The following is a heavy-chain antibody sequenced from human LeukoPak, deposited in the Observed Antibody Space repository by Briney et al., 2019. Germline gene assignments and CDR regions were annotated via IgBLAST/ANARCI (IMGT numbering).Heavy chain of an antibody. CDR2: IYYSGST. V-gene: IGHV4-39*01. CDR1: GGSISSSSYY. D-gene: IGHD2-2*01. CDR3: ASFFTIVVVPPARYYFDY. Sequence: SETLSLTCTVSGGSISSSSYYWGWIRQPPGKGLEWIGNIYYSGSTYYNPSLKSRVTISVDTSKNQFSLKLSSVTAADTAVYYCASFFTIVVVPPARYYFDYWGQGTLVTVSS. J-gene: IGHJ4*02.